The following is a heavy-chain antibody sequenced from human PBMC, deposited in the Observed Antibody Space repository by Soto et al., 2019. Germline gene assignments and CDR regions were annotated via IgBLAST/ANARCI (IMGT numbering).Heavy chain of an antibody. J-gene: IGHJ2*01. CDR1: GGTFSNYG. CDR3: ATDRVGTTSGMTYWYFDL. CDR2: IIPILDIT. Sequence: QVQLVQSGAEVRKPGSSVKVSCKASGGTFSNYGITWVRQAPGQGREWMGGIIPILDITNYARRFQGRVNFTPDESTTTDYMERSSLRSEDSAIYYCATDRVGTTSGMTYWYFDLWGRGTLVTVSS. D-gene: IGHD1-7*01. V-gene: IGHV1-69*05.